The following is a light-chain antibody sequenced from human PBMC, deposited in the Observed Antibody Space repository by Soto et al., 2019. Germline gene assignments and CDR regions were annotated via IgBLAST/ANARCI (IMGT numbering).Light chain of an antibody. CDR1: SSNIGSNY. V-gene: IGLV1-47*01. CDR2: RNN. Sequence: QSVLTQPPSASGTPGQRVTISCSGSSSNIGSNYVYWYQQLPGTAPKLLIYRNNQRPSGVPDRFSGSKSGTSASLAISVLRSEDEADYYCAAWDDSLSGPGVFGGGTKLT. J-gene: IGLJ2*01. CDR3: AAWDDSLSGPGV.